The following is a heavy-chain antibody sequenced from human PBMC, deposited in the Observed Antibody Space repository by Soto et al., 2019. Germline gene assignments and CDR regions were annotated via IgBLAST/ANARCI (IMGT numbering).Heavy chain of an antibody. CDR1: VGSINDGSYH. J-gene: IGHJ4*02. Sequence: SETLSLTCTVSVGSINDGSYHWSWLRQHPGKGLEFIGYIFYTGSTYYNPSLETRVTMSADTSNNEVSLRLNSLTAADTAVYYCARLDYGDSAFDLWGRGTLVTVSS. CDR3: ARLDYGDSAFDL. D-gene: IGHD4-17*01. V-gene: IGHV4-31*03. CDR2: IFYTGST.